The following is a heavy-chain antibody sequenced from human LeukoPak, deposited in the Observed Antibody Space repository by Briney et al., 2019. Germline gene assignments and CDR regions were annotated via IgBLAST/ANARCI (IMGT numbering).Heavy chain of an antibody. V-gene: IGHV1-69*13. Sequence: SVKVSCKASGGTFSSYAISWVRQAPGQGLEWMGGIIPIFGTANYAQRFQGRVTITADESTSTAYMELSSLRSEDTAVYYCARGSGFGELFTGFDYWGQGTLVTVSS. CDR3: ARGSGFGELFTGFDY. CDR2: IIPIFGTA. J-gene: IGHJ4*02. CDR1: GGTFSSYA. D-gene: IGHD3-10*01.